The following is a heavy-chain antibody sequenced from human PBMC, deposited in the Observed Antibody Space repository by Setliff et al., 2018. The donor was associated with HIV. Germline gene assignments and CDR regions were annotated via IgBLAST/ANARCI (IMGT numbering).Heavy chain of an antibody. J-gene: IGHJ1*01. V-gene: IGHV4-59*12. CDR2: SLFSGST. D-gene: IGHD4-4*01. CDR1: GGSSSSYY. Sequence: SETLSLPCPVSGGSSSSYYWSWIRQPPGKGLEWIGYSLFSGSTNYNPSLKSRVTIAEDTSKNQFSLKLSSVTAADTAVYYCASTKVTPHGGYFQHWGQGTLVTVSS. CDR3: ASTKVTPHGGYFQH.